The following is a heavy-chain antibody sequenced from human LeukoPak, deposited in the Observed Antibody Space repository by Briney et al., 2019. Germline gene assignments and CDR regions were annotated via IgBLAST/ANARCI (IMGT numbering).Heavy chain of an antibody. D-gene: IGHD6-13*01. J-gene: IGHJ3*02. CDR2: INNDGRTT. CDR1: GFTFSYYW. CDR3: ASVRGGGSWPPYALAGNNAFDI. Sequence: GGSLRLSCAASGFTFSYYWMHWVRQAPGEGLVWVSRINNDGRTTTYADSVKGRITISRDNAKNTLYLQMGSLRAEDMAVYYCASVRGGGSWPPYALAGNNAFDIWGQGTMVTVSS. V-gene: IGHV3-74*03.